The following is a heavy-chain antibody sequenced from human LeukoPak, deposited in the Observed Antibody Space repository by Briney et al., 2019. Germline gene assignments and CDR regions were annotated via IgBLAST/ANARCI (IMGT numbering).Heavy chain of an antibody. J-gene: IGHJ4*02. CDR1: GYTFTGYY. Sequence: ASVKVSCKASGYTFTGYYMHWVRQAPGQGLEWMGWINPNSGGTNYAQKFQGRVTMTRDTSISTAYMELSRLRSDDTAVYYRASGYSSGWWYFDYWGQGTLVTVSS. V-gene: IGHV1-2*02. CDR3: ASGYSSGWWYFDY. CDR2: INPNSGGT. D-gene: IGHD6-19*01.